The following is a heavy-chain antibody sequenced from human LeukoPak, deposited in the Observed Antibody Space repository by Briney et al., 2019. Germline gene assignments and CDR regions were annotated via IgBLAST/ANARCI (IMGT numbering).Heavy chain of an antibody. CDR1: GFTFSSYA. Sequence: GGSLRLSCAASGFTFSSYAMHWVRQAPGKGLEWVAVISYDGSNKYYADSVKGRFTISRDNSKNTLYLQMNSLRAEDTAVYYCARDPRYGSGSFLPLTYFDYWGQGTLVTVSS. CDR2: ISYDGSNK. V-gene: IGHV3-30-3*01. CDR3: ARDPRYGSGSFLPLTYFDY. J-gene: IGHJ4*02. D-gene: IGHD3-10*01.